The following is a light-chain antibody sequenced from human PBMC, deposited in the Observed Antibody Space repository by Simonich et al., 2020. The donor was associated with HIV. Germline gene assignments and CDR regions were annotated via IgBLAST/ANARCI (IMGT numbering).Light chain of an antibody. Sequence: QAVVTQEHSLTVSPGGTVTLTCGSSTGAVTSGHYPYWFQQKPGQAPRTLTYDTSNKHAWTPARFSGSLLGGKAALTLSGAQPEDEAEYYCLLSYSGARVFGGGTKLTVL. CDR1: TGAVTSGHY. CDR3: LLSYSGARV. J-gene: IGLJ2*01. CDR2: DTS. V-gene: IGLV7-46*01.